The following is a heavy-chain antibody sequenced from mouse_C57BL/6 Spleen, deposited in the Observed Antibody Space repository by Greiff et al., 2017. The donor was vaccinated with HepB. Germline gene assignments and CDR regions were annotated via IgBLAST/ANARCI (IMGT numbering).Heavy chain of an antibody. CDR3: AREGDYDVYYAMDY. J-gene: IGHJ4*01. V-gene: IGHV1-20*01. CDR1: GYSFTGYF. CDR2: INPYNGDT. D-gene: IGHD2-4*01. Sequence: VQLQQSGPELVKPGDSVKISCKASGYSFTGYFMNWVMQSHGKSLEWIGRINPYNGDTFYNQKFKGKATLTVDKSSSTAHMELRSLTSEDSAVYYGAREGDYDVYYAMDYWGQGTSVTVSS.